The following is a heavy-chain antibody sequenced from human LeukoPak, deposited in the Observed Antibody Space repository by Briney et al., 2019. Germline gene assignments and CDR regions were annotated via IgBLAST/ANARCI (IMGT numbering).Heavy chain of an antibody. CDR3: ASYSGSYYTYWFDP. Sequence: GGSLRLSCAASGFTFSDYYMSWIRQAPGKGLEWVSYISSSGSTIYYAGSVKGRFTISRDNAKNSLYLQMNSLRAEDTAVYYCASYSGSYYTYWFDPWGQGTLVTVSS. CDR1: GFTFSDYY. D-gene: IGHD1-26*01. J-gene: IGHJ5*02. V-gene: IGHV3-11*01. CDR2: ISSSGSTI.